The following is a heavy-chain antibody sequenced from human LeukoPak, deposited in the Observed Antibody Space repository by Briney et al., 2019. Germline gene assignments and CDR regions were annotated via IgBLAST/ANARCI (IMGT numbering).Heavy chain of an antibody. J-gene: IGHJ4*02. D-gene: IGHD6-19*01. CDR2: ITTKASNYAT. V-gene: IGHV3-73*01. CDR1: GFTFSGSD. CDR3: TTYRSGHY. Sequence: GGSLRLSCEASGFTFSGSDIHWVRQASGKGLEWVGRITTKASNYATAYGASVKGRFTLSRDDSENTAYLQMNSLKTEDTAVYYCTTYRSGHYWGQGTLVTVSS.